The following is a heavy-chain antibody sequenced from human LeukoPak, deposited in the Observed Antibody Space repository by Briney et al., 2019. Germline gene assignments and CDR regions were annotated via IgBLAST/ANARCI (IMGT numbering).Heavy chain of an antibody. Sequence: PSETLSLTCTVSGGSISSGGYYWSWIRQPPGKGLEWIGYIYHSGSTNYNPSLKSRVTISVDTSKNQFSLKLSSVTAADTAVYYCARDLGYGDPFDYWGQGTLVTVSS. CDR1: GGSISSGGYY. V-gene: IGHV4-61*08. J-gene: IGHJ4*02. CDR3: ARDLGYGDPFDY. CDR2: IYHSGST. D-gene: IGHD4-17*01.